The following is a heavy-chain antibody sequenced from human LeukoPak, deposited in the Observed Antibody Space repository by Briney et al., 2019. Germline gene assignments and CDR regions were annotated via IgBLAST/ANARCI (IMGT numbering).Heavy chain of an antibody. V-gene: IGHV1-8*01. J-gene: IGHJ2*01. CDR3: ARGRVVWFGAGWYYDL. Sequence: ASVKVSCKASGYTFTNYDFNWVRQATGQGLEWIGWVSPTSGKTEYAQKFQGRVTMTRNASISTVYMELNSLRSEDTAVYYCARGRVVWFGAGWYYDLWGRGTLVTVSS. D-gene: IGHD3-10*01. CDR1: GYTFTNYD. CDR2: VSPTSGKT.